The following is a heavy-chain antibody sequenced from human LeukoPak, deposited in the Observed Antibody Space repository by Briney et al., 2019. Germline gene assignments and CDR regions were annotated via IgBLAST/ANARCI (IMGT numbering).Heavy chain of an antibody. CDR2: IRSKANSYAT. CDR1: GFTFSGSA. CDR3: TRHGGDYYDSSGYYFGY. Sequence: GGSLRLSCAASGFTFSGSAMHWVRQASGKGLEWVGRIRSKANSYATAYAASVKGRFTISRDDSKNTAYLQMNSLKTEDTAVYYCTRHGGDYYDSSGYYFGYWGQGTLVTVSS. D-gene: IGHD3-22*01. J-gene: IGHJ4*02. V-gene: IGHV3-73*01.